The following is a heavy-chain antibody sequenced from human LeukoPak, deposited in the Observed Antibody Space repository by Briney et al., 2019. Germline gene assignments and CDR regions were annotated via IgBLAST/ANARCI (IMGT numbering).Heavy chain of an antibody. D-gene: IGHD3-3*01. Sequence: GGSLRLSCAASGFTFSSYAMHWVRQAPGKGLEYVSAISSNGGSTYYANSVKGRFTISRDNSKNTLYLQMGRLRPEDMAVYYCARTDGETIFGMVNDYWGQGTLVTVSS. V-gene: IGHV3-64*01. CDR1: GFTFSSYA. J-gene: IGHJ4*02. CDR2: ISSNGGST. CDR3: ARTDGETIFGMVNDY.